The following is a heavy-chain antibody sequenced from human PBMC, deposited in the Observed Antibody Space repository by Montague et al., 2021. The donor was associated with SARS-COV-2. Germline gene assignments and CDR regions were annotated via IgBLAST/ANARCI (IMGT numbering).Heavy chain of an antibody. CDR1: GFTFSTFA. CDR3: AKGGVVVVAATDLDY. Sequence: PLRLSCAASGFTFSTFAMSWVRQAPGKGLEWVSAISLSGGSTYYADPVKGRFTISRDNSKNTLFLQMNSLRAEDTAVYYCAKGGVVVVAATDLDYWGQGTLVTVSS. V-gene: IGHV3-23*01. CDR2: ISLSGGST. D-gene: IGHD2-15*01. J-gene: IGHJ4*02.